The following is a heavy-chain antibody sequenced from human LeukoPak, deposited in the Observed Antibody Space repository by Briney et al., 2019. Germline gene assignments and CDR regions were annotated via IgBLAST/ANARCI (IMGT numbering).Heavy chain of an antibody. CDR2: FYTSDNTKHT. Sequence: SETLSLTCNVSGGSIRNHYWSWIRQPAGKGLEWIGRFYTSDNTKHTNYDPSLKSRVTMSADSSKNQLSLQLTSVTAADTAVYYCASTGSYGVTIFGVVIWGQGTLVTVSS. V-gene: IGHV4-4*07. D-gene: IGHD3-3*01. CDR1: GGSIRNHY. CDR3: ASTGSYGVTIFGVVI. J-gene: IGHJ4*02.